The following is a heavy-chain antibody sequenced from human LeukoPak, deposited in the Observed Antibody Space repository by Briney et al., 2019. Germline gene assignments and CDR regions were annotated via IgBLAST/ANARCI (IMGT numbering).Heavy chain of an antibody. D-gene: IGHD3-22*01. CDR3: ACLTTADAFDI. J-gene: IGHJ3*02. CDR2: IYDSGST. CDR1: GGSLSSYY. Sequence: PSETLSLTCTVSGGSLSSYYWSWIRQPPGKGLEWIGYIYDSGSTNYNPSLKSRVTISVDTSKNQFSLKLSSVTAADTAVYYCACLTTADAFDIWGQGTMVTVSS. V-gene: IGHV4-59*01.